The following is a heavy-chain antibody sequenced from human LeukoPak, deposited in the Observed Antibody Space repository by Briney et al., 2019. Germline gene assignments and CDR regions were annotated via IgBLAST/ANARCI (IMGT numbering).Heavy chain of an antibody. V-gene: IGHV3-48*01. J-gene: IGHJ4*02. Sequence: GGSLRLSCAASGFTFSSYSMNWVRQAPGRGLEWISYISLSTSTIYYADSVKGRFTISRDNAKSSLSLQMNSLRAEDTAVYYCARDVYHGSGGPRLDFWGQGTLVTVSS. CDR2: ISLSTSTI. CDR3: ARDVYHGSGGPRLDF. CDR1: GFTFSSYS. D-gene: IGHD3-10*01.